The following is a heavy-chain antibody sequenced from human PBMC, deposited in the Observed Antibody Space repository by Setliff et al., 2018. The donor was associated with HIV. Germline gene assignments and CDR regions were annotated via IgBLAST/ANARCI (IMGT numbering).Heavy chain of an antibody. CDR2: ISAYNGNT. J-gene: IGHJ5*02. D-gene: IGHD6-19*01. CDR1: GYTFTSYG. CDR3: ARGVGQWLQVGFDP. V-gene: IGHV1-18*01. Sequence: ASVKVSCKASGYTFTSYGISWVRQAPGQGLEWMGWISAYNGNTNYAQKLQGRVTMTTDTSTSTAYMELRSLRSEDTAVYYCARGVGQWLQVGFDPWGQGTLVTVSS.